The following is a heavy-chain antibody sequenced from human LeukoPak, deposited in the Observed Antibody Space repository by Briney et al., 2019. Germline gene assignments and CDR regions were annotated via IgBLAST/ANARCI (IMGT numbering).Heavy chain of an antibody. J-gene: IGHJ4*02. D-gene: IGHD1-14*01. Sequence: PGGSLRLSCAASGFSFRDYWVSWMRQAPGKRPERVSYISGGSDHTNYAYSVEGRFTISRDNAKNSLYLQMNSLTDEDTAVYYCARCQYNSSPDIWGQGTLVTGSS. CDR2: ISGGSDHT. CDR1: GFSFRDYW. CDR3: ARCQYNSSPDI. V-gene: IGHV3-11*03.